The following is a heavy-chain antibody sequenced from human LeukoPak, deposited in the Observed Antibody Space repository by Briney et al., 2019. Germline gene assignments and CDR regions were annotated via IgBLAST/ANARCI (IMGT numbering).Heavy chain of an antibody. V-gene: IGHV4-59*01. CDR3: AREYSSSAPPLY. CDR2: INYSGGT. Sequence: TSETLSLTCTVSGGSTSTYYWSCIRQSPGKGLGWIGNINYSGGTKYNPSLKSRVTISVDTSKNQFSLKLSSVTAADTALYYWAREYSSSAPPLYWGQGTLVTVSS. D-gene: IGHD6-13*01. J-gene: IGHJ4*02. CDR1: GGSTSTYY.